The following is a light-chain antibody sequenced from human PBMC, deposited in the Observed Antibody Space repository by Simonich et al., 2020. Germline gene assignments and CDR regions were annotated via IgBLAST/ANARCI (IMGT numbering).Light chain of an antibody. CDR3: QQYDSTPYT. CDR1: QSVLYSSKNKNY. V-gene: IGKV4-1*01. Sequence: DIVMTQSPDSLAVSLGERATINCKSSQSVLYSSKNKNYLAWYQQKPGQPPKLPIYWAATRESGVPDRCSGSGSGTDFTLTICSLQAEDVAVYYCQQYDSTPYTFGQGTKLEIK. CDR2: WAA. J-gene: IGKJ2*01.